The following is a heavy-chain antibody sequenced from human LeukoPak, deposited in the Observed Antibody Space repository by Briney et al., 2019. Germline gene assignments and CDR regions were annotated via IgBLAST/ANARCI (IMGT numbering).Heavy chain of an antibody. CDR2: ISSSGSTI. V-gene: IGHV3-11*01. J-gene: IGHJ4*02. Sequence: PGGSLRLSCAASGFTFSDYYMSWIRQAPGKGLEWVSYISSSGSTIYYADSVKGRFTISRDNAKNSLYLQMNSLRAEDTAVYYCAKLRPLGVPYYFDYWGQGTLVTVSS. CDR1: GFTFSDYY. CDR3: AKLRPLGVPYYFDY. D-gene: IGHD4-23*01.